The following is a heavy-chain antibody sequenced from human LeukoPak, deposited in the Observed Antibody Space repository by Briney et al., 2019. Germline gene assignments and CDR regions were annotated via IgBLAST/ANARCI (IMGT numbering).Heavy chain of an antibody. V-gene: IGHV3-72*01. Sequence: GGSLRLSCAASGFTLNDHYMDWVRQAPGKGLEWVGRTRNKANSYTTEYAASVQGRFTISRDDSENSLYLQMNSLKTEDTAVYYCARAVRGVDFDSWGQGTLVTVSS. CDR3: ARAVRGVDFDS. CDR1: GFTLNDHY. J-gene: IGHJ4*02. D-gene: IGHD3-10*01. CDR2: TRNKANSYTT.